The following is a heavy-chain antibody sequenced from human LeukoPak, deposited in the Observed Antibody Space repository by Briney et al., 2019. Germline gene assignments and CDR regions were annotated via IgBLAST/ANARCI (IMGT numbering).Heavy chain of an antibody. CDR2: IYTSGST. J-gene: IGHJ4*02. CDR1: GGSISSGSYY. V-gene: IGHV4-61*02. D-gene: IGHD3-22*01. CDR3: AGSQGGYWTSFDY. Sequence: SETLSLTCTVSGGSISSGSYYWSWIRQPAGKGLEWIGRIYTSGSTNHNPSLKSRVTISVDTSKNQFSLKLSSVTAADTAVYYCAGSQGGYWTSFDYWGQGTLVTVSS.